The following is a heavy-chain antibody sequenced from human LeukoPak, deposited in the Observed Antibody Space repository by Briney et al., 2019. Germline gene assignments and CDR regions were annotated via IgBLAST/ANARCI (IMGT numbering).Heavy chain of an antibody. D-gene: IGHD3-22*01. J-gene: IGHJ4*02. CDR1: GYTFTSYG. CDR3: AREAYYDSSGYSIY. V-gene: IGHV1-18*01. CDR2: ISAYNGNT. Sequence: GASVKVSCKASGYTFTSYGISWVRQAPGQGLEWMGWISAYNGNTNYAQKLQGRVTMTTDTSTSTAYMELRSLRSDDTAVYYCAREAYYDSSGYSIYWGQGTLVTVSS.